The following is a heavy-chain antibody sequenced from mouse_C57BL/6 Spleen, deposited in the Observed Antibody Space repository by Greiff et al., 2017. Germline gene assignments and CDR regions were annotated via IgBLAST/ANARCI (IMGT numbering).Heavy chain of an antibody. J-gene: IGHJ4*01. CDR1: GYAFSSYW. CDR2: IYPGDGDT. CDR3: ARSGYGPYAMDY. Sequence: KQSGAELVKPGASVKISCKASGYAFSSYWMNWVKQRPGKGLEWIGQIYPGDGDTNYNGKFKGKATLTADKSSSTAYMQLSSLTSEDSAVYFCARSGYGPYAMDYWGQGTSVTVSS. D-gene: IGHD2-10*02. V-gene: IGHV1-80*01.